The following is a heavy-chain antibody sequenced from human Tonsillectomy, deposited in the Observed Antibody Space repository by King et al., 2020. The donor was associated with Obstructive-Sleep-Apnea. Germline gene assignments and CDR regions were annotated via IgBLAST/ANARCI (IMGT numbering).Heavy chain of an antibody. Sequence: QLQESGPGLVKPSETLSLTCTVSGGSMNSSDYYWGWIRQPPGKGLEWIGNIFYSGTTYYNPSLKSRVTISVDMSKKQFSLKLSSVTAADTAVYYCARVDSGASATRVFDYWGQRTLVIVSS. CDR1: GGSMNSSDYY. V-gene: IGHV4-39*07. CDR2: IFYSGTT. J-gene: IGHJ4*02. CDR3: ARVDSGASATRVFDY. D-gene: IGHD1-26*01.